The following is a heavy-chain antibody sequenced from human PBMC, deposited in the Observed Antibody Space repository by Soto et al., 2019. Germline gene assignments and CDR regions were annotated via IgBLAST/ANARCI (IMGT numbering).Heavy chain of an antibody. V-gene: IGHV1-8*01. CDR2: MNPNTGNA. CDR3: ARRAAAGADY. Sequence: GASVKVSCKASGYTFTSYDINWVRQATGQGLEWMGWMNPNTGNAGYAQKFRGRITMTRNTSISTAYMELSSLRSEDTALYYCARRAAAGADYWGQGILVTVSS. CDR1: GYTFTSYD. D-gene: IGHD6-13*01. J-gene: IGHJ4*02.